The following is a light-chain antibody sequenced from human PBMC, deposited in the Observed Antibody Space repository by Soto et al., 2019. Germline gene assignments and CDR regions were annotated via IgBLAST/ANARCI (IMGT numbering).Light chain of an antibody. CDR3: QQRSDWPPT. J-gene: IGKJ1*01. V-gene: IGKV3-11*01. CDR2: DTF. CDR1: QTVGSY. Sequence: EIVLTQSPATLSLSPGERATLSCRASQTVGSYLAWFRQTPGQAPRLLIYDTFIRATGIPARFSGSGSGTDFTLTISSLEAEDFAVYYCQQRSDWPPTFGQGTK.